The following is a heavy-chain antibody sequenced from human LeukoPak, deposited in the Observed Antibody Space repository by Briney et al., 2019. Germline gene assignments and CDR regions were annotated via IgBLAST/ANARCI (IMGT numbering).Heavy chain of an antibody. D-gene: IGHD6-13*01. CDR2: IYYSGST. CDR3: ARGRAAAALDY. Sequence: SESLSLTCTVSGGSISSYYGSWIRQPPGKGLEWIGYIYYSGSTNYNPSLKSRVTISVDTSKNQFSLKLSSVTAADTAVYYCARGRAAAALDYWGQGTLVTVSS. J-gene: IGHJ4*02. V-gene: IGHV4-59*01. CDR1: GGSISSYY.